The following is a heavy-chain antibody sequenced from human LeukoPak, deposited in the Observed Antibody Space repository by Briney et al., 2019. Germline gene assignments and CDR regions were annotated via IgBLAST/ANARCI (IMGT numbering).Heavy chain of an antibody. V-gene: IGHV3-48*04. CDR3: ARDRVGSADFWSGYYTGTFEY. D-gene: IGHD3-3*01. J-gene: IGHJ4*02. Sequence: GSLRLSCAASGFTFSSYAMTWIRQAPGKGLEWVSYISDTGSTIYYADSVKGRFTISRDNAKNSLYLQMNSLRPEDTAVYYCARDRVGSADFWSGYYTGTFEYWGQGTLVTVSS. CDR1: GFTFSSYA. CDR2: ISDTGSTI.